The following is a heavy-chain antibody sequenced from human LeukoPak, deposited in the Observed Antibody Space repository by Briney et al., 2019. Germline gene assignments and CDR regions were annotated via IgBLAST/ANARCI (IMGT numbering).Heavy chain of an antibody. CDR2: INPNSGGT. V-gene: IGHV1-2*06. J-gene: IGHJ4*02. D-gene: IGHD4-17*01. CDR1: GYTFTGYY. CDR3: ARLPGYGDSMGDY. Sequence: ASVKVSCKASGYTFTGYYMHWVRQAPGQGLEWMGRINPNSGGTNYAQKFQGRVTMTRDTSISTAYMELSRLRSDDTAAYYCARLPGYGDSMGDYWGQGTLVTVSS.